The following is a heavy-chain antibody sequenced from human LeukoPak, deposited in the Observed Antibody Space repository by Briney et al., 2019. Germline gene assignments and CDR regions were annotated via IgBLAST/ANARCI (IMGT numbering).Heavy chain of an antibody. CDR2: IKQDGSEK. Sequence: GRSLRLSCAASGFTFSSYWMSWVRQAPGKGLEWVANIKQDGSEKYYVDSVKGRFTISRDNAKNSLYLQMNSLRAEDTAVYYCARAPYSGSYSEYFQHWGQGTLVTVSS. CDR3: ARAPYSGSYSEYFQH. J-gene: IGHJ1*01. D-gene: IGHD1-26*01. CDR1: GFTFSSYW. V-gene: IGHV3-7*01.